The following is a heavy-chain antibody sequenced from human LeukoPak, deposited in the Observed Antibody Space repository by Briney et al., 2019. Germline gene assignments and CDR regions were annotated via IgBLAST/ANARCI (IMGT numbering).Heavy chain of an antibody. V-gene: IGHV3-23*01. Sequence: GGSLRLSCAASGFTFSSYAMSWVRQAPGKGLEWVSAISGSGGCTYYADSVKGRFTISRDNSKNTLYLQMNSLRAEDTAVYYCAKDDGVIAVAGTGYFDYWGQGTLVTVSS. CDR3: AKDDGVIAVAGTGYFDY. D-gene: IGHD6-19*01. CDR2: ISGSGGCT. CDR1: GFTFSSYA. J-gene: IGHJ4*02.